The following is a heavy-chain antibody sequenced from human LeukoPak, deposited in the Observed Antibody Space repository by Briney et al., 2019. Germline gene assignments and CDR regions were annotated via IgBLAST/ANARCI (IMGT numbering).Heavy chain of an antibody. D-gene: IGHD3-22*01. CDR1: GFTFSDHY. Sequence: GGSLRLSCAASGFTFSDHYMDWVRQAPGKGLEWVGRTRNKANSYTTEYAASVKGRFTISRDDSKNSLYLQMYSLETEDTAVYYCARPLDSSPLGEWGQGTLITVSP. J-gene: IGHJ4*02. V-gene: IGHV3-72*01. CDR2: TRNKANSYTT. CDR3: ARPLDSSPLGE.